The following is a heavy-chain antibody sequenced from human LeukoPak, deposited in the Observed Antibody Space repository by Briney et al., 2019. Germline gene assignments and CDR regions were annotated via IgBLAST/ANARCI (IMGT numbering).Heavy chain of an antibody. J-gene: IGHJ6*02. CDR2: IIPIFGTA. CDR1: GGTFSSCA. CDR3: ARESDIAARRGVGYYYYGMDV. D-gene: IGHD6-6*01. Sequence: SVKVSCKASGGTFSSCAISWVRQAPGQGLEWMGGIIPIFGTANYAQKFQGRVTITADESTSTAYMELSSLRSEDTAVYYCARESDIAARRGVGYYYYGMDVWGQGTTVTVSS. V-gene: IGHV1-69*13.